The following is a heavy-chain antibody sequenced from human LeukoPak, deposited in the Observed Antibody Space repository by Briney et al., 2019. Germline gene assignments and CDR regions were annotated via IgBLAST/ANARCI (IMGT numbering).Heavy chain of an antibody. CDR3: ARGGGSRWPFDY. D-gene: IGHD6-13*01. CDR1: GGSISSGSYY. CDR2: IYTSGST. J-gene: IGHJ4*02. V-gene: IGHV4-61*02. Sequence: PSETLSLTCTVSGGSISSGSYYWSWIRQPAGKGLERIGRIYTSGSTNYNPSLKSRVTISVDTSKNRFSLKLTSVTAADTAVYYCARGGGSRWPFDYWGQGSLVTVSS.